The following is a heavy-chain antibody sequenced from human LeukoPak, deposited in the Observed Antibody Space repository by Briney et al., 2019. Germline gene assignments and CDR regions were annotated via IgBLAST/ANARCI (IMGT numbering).Heavy chain of an antibody. Sequence: SVKVSCKPSGFTFTSSAMQWVRQARRQRLEWIGWIVVGSGNTNYAQKLQERVTLTRDMSTSTAYMQLSSLRSEDTAVYYCAAGINCSGGSCDVRWYFDLWGRGTLVTVSS. J-gene: IGHJ2*01. CDR3: AAGINCSGGSCDVRWYFDL. CDR2: IVVGSGNT. CDR1: GFTFTSSA. V-gene: IGHV1-58*02. D-gene: IGHD2-15*01.